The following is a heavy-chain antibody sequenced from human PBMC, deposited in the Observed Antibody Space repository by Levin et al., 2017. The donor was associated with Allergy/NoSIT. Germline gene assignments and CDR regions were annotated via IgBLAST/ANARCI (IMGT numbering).Heavy chain of an antibody. J-gene: IGHJ4*02. V-gene: IGHV1-18*01. D-gene: IGHD5-24*01. CDR1: GYTFDNYG. CDR2: ISAYSRNT. CDR3: ARAGATVTIGPYFAY. Sequence: PGGSLRLSCTASGYTFDNYGFNWVRQAPGQGLEWVGWISAYSRNTKYAQKFQGRVTLTTDTSTTTAHMELRSLRSDDTAIYYCARAGATVTIGPYFAYWGQGTLVSVSS.